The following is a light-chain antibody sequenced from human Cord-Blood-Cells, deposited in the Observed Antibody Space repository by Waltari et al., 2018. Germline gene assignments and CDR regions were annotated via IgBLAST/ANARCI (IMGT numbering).Light chain of an antibody. Sequence: QSALTQPASVSGSPGQSIAISCTGSSSDVGGYNYVSWYQPHPGKAPTLMIYDVSKRPSGVSNRFAGSKSGKTASLTISGLQAEDEADYYCSSYTSSSTWVFGGGTKLTVL. CDR1: SSDVGGYNY. J-gene: IGLJ3*02. CDR2: DVS. CDR3: SSYTSSSTWV. V-gene: IGLV2-14*01.